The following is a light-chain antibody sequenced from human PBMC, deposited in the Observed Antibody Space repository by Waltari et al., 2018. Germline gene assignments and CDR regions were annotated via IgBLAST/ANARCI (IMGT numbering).Light chain of an antibody. Sequence: DIQMTQSPSSLSASVGDRVTITCRASQSIRNNLNWYQQRPGKAPKLLIYAASNLQRGVPSTFSGGGSGTDFTLTISNLQPEDFATYYCQQSYSTPLYTFGQGTKLEIK. J-gene: IGKJ2*01. V-gene: IGKV1-39*01. CDR3: QQSYSTPLYT. CDR2: AAS. CDR1: QSIRNN.